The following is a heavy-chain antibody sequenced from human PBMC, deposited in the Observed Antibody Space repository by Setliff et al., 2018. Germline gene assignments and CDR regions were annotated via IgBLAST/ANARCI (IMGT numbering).Heavy chain of an antibody. CDR1: GASISGSAYY. J-gene: IGHJ4*02. CDR3: ARRATYYNFWSGYYDY. D-gene: IGHD3-3*01. Sequence: LSLTCNVSGASISGSAYYWGWIRQPPGKGLEWIGSVYSSGSPYYNPSLKSRVTISMDTSKNQFSLKVNSLTAADTAVYYCARRATYYNFWSGYYDYWGQGTLVTVSS. CDR2: VYSSGSP. V-gene: IGHV4-39*07.